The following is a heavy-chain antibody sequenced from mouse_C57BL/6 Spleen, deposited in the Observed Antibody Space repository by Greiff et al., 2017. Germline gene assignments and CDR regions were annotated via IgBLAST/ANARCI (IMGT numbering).Heavy chain of an antibody. Sequence: VQLQQPGAELVRPGSSVKLSCKASGYTFTSYWMHWVKQMPIQGLEWIGNIDPSDSETHYNQKFKDKATLTVEKSSSTAYMQLSSLTSVDSAVYYCARAYGSSLDYWGQGTTRTVSS. J-gene: IGHJ2*01. CDR1: GYTFTSYW. CDR2: IDPSDSET. V-gene: IGHV1-52*01. D-gene: IGHD1-1*01. CDR3: ARAYGSSLDY.